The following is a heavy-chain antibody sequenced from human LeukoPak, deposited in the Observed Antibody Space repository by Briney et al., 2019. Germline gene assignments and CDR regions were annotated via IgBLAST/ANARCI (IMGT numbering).Heavy chain of an antibody. CDR2: ITNSSSYK. D-gene: IGHD2-21*01. CDR1: GFTFSSYS. CDR3: ARYVVADALDT. V-gene: IGHV3-21*01. Sequence: PGGSLRLSCAASGFTFSSYSMNWVRQAPGKGLEWVSSITNSSSYKYYADSVKGRFTISRDNAKNSLYLQMNSLRAEDTAVYYCARYVVADALDTWGAGTMVTVSS. J-gene: IGHJ3*02.